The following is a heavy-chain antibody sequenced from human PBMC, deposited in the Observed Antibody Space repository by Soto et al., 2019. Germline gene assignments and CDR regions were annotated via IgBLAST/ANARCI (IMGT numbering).Heavy chain of an antibody. CDR1: GGPFSSYA. CDR3: ARGLCSGGDCHSIRPPWFDP. D-gene: IGHD2-21*02. V-gene: IGHV1-69*01. Sequence: SVKVSCNAAGGPFSSYAIVWVRQAPGQGLEWMGGIIPIFGTANYAQKFQGRVTITADESTSTAYMELSSLRSEDTAVYYCARGLCSGGDCHSIRPPWFDPWGQGTLVTVSS. CDR2: IIPIFGTA. J-gene: IGHJ5*02.